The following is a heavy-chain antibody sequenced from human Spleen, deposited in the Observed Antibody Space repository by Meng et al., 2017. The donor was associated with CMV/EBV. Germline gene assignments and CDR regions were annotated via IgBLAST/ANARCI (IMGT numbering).Heavy chain of an antibody. CDR3: AKDLGAYYESSGYYYNYYGLDV. D-gene: IGHD3-22*01. CDR1: GFRFDDYA. J-gene: IGHJ6*02. V-gene: IGHV3-9*01. CDR2: ISWNSGSI. Sequence: SLKISCAASGFRFDDYAMHWVRQAPGKGLEWVSGISWNSGSIGYADSVRGRFTISRDNAKNSLYLQMNSLRAEDTAFYYCAKDLGAYYESSGYYYNYYGLDVWGQGTTVTVSS.